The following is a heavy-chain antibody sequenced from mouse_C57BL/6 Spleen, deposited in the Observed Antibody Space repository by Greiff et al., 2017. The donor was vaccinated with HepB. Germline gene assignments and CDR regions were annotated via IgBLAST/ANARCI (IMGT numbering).Heavy chain of an antibody. CDR1: GYTFTSYW. Sequence: QVQLKQPGAELVMPGASVKLSCKASGYTFTSYWMHWVKQRPGQGLEWIGEIDPSDSYTNYNQKFKGKSTLTVDKSSSTAYMQLSSLTSEDSAVYYCARTFIYDGYPWFAYWGQGTLVTVSA. CDR3: ARTFIYDGYPWFAY. D-gene: IGHD2-3*01. J-gene: IGHJ3*01. CDR2: IDPSDSYT. V-gene: IGHV1-69*01.